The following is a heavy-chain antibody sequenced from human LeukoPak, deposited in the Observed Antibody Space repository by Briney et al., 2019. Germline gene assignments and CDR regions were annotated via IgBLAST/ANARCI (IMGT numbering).Heavy chain of an antibody. Sequence: SGTLSLTCAVSGGSISSSNWWSWVRQPPGKGLEWIGSIYYSGSTYYNPSLKSRVTISVDTSKNQFSLKLSSVTAADTAVYYCADRQSWDAFDIWGQGTMVTVSS. V-gene: IGHV4-4*02. CDR3: ADRQSWDAFDI. CDR2: IYYSGST. J-gene: IGHJ3*02. CDR1: GGSISSSNW.